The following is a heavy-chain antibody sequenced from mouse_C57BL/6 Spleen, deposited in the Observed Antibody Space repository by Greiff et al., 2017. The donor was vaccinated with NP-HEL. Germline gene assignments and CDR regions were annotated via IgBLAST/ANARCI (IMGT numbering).Heavy chain of an antibody. D-gene: IGHD4-1*02. V-gene: IGHV2-9-1*01. CDR3: ARNFNWDVGYFDY. CDR2: IWTGGGT. Sequence: VQLVESGPGLVAPSQSLSITCPVSGFSLTSYAISWVRQPPGKGLEWLGVIWTGGGTNYNSAPKSRLSISKDNSKRQVFLKMNSLQTDETARYYSARNFNWDVGYFDYWGQGTTLTVSS. CDR1: GFSLTSYA. J-gene: IGHJ2*01.